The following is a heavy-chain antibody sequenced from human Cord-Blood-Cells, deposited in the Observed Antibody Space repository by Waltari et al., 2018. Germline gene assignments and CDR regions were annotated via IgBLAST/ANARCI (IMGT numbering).Heavy chain of an antibody. V-gene: IGHV3-33*01. Sequence: QVQLVESGGGVVQPGRSLRLSCAASGFPFSSYGMHWVRQAPGKGLEWVAVIWYDGSNKYYADSVKGRFTISRDNSKNTLYLQMNSLRAEDTAVYYCARDGGNWDYWGQGTLVIVSS. D-gene: IGHD3-16*01. CDR2: IWYDGSNK. CDR1: GFPFSSYG. J-gene: IGHJ4*02. CDR3: ARDGGNWDY.